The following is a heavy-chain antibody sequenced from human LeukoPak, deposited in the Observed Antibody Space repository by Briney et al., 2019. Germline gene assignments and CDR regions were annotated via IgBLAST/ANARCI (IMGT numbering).Heavy chain of an antibody. CDR3: ARDGERGELGEYYYGMDV. CDR2: ISYDGSNK. V-gene: IGHV3-30-3*01. D-gene: IGHD1-26*01. J-gene: IGHJ6*02. CDR1: GFTFSSYA. Sequence: PGGSLRLSCAASGFTFSSYAMHWVRQAPGKGLEWVAVISYDGSNKYYADSVKGRFTISRDNSKNTLYLQMNSLRAEDTAVYYCARDGERGELGEYYYGMDVWGQGTTVTVSS.